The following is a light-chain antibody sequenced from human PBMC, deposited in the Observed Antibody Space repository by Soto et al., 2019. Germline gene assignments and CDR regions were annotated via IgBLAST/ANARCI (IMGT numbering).Light chain of an antibody. CDR2: GAS. V-gene: IGKV3-20*01. J-gene: IGKJ4*01. CDR3: QQYGSSPP. CDR1: QSGSSSY. Sequence: EIVLTQSPGTLSLSPGERATLSCRASQSGSSSYLAWYQQKPGQAPRLLIYGASSRATGIPDRFSGSGSGTDFTLTISRLEPEDFAVYYCQQYGSSPPFGGGTKVEIK.